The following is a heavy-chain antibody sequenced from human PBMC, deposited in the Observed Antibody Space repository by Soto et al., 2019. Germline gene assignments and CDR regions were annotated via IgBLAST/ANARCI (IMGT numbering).Heavy chain of an antibody. CDR2: IYNSGST. CDR3: ARVGFNWNDDYYGMDV. Sequence: SETLSLTCSVSGGSINSGGYFWSWTRQHPGKGLEWIGHIYNSGSTDYNPSLKSRVIISRDTSKNQFSLKLSSVTAADTAVYYCARVGFNWNDDYYGMDVWGQGTTVTVSS. CDR1: GGSINSGGYF. D-gene: IGHD1-20*01. V-gene: IGHV4-31*03. J-gene: IGHJ6*02.